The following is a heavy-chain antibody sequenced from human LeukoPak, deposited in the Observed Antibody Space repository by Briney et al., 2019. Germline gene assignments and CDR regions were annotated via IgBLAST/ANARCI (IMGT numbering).Heavy chain of an antibody. J-gene: IGHJ4*02. CDR1: GFTLSSYW. V-gene: IGHV3-7*01. CDR2: MNIDGSEK. CDR3: ARDPVEWELLLDY. D-gene: IGHD1-26*01. Sequence: SGGSLRLSCAASGFTLSSYWMGWVRQAPGKRLEWVANMNIDGSEKYYADSAKGRFTISRDNARNSVYLQMNSLRVEDTGVYYCARDPVEWELLLDYWGQGTLVTVSS.